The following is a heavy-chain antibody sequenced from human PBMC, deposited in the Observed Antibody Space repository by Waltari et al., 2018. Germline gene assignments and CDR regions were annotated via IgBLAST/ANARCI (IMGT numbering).Heavy chain of an antibody. CDR3: AREWYYDSSGYPYYYYMDV. D-gene: IGHD3-22*01. V-gene: IGHV4-39*07. Sequence: QLQLQESGPGLVKPSETLSLTCTVSGGSIRSSSYYWGWIRQPPGKGLEWIGSIYYSGSTYYNPSLKSRVTISVDTSKNQFSLKLSSVTAADTAVYYCAREWYYDSSGYPYYYYMDVWGKGTTVTISS. J-gene: IGHJ6*03. CDR1: GGSIRSSSYY. CDR2: IYYSGST.